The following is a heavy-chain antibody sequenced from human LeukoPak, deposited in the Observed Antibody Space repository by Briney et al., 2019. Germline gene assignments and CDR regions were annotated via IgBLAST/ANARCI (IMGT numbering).Heavy chain of an antibody. CDR2: ILPGDSDT. J-gene: IGHJ1*01. CDR3: ATYAGTSSKYFQH. V-gene: IGHV5-51*01. CDR1: GYSFTNNW. D-gene: IGHD3-10*01. Sequence: GESLKISCKGSGYSFTNNWIGWVRQMPGKGLKWMGIILPGDSDTRYSPSFQGQVTISADKSISTAYVQWSSLKASDTAMYYCATYAGTSSKYFQHWGQGTLVTVSS.